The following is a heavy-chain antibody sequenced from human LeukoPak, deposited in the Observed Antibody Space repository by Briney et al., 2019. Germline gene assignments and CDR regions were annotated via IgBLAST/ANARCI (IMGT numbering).Heavy chain of an antibody. J-gene: IGHJ4*02. CDR3: ARDHYYDSSGNYYGGYYFDY. D-gene: IGHD3-22*01. V-gene: IGHV3-21*01. CDR2: ISSSSSYI. CDR1: EFTFSSFT. Sequence: GGSLRLSCAASEFTFSSFTMNWVRQAPGKGLEWVSSISSSSSYIYYADSVKGRFTISRDNGKNSLYLQMNSLRAEDTAVYYCARDHYYDSSGNYYGGYYFDYWGQGTLATVSS.